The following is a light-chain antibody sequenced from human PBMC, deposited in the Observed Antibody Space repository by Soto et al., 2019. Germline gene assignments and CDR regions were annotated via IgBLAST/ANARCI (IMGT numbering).Light chain of an antibody. Sequence: EIVMTQSPATLSVSPGGRATLSCRASQSISGALAWYQQKPGQAPRVVIYHASRRAAGIPDRFSGSGSGTDFTLIISRLEPEDFAVYYCQQYSDSPLTFGGGTKVDIK. V-gene: IGKV3D-15*01. CDR2: HAS. CDR1: QSISGA. CDR3: QQYSDSPLT. J-gene: IGKJ4*01.